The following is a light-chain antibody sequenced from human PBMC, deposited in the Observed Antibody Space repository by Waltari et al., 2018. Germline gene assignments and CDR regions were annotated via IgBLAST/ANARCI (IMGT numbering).Light chain of an antibody. CDR2: KAS. J-gene: IGKJ2*01. CDR3: QQYISYPYT. CDR1: QSISSW. Sequence: DIQITQSPSTLSASVGDRVTITCRASQSISSWLAWYQQKPGKAPKLLIYKASSLESGVPSRFSGSGSGTYFTLTISSLQPDDFATYYCQQYISYPYTFGQGTKLEIK. V-gene: IGKV1-5*03.